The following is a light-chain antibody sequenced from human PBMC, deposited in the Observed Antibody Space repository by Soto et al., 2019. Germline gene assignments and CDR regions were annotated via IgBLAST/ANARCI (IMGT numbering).Light chain of an antibody. CDR3: SSFATTSLAV. CDR2: EVS. V-gene: IGLV2-14*01. CDR1: SSDVGGHDY. Sequence: SVVTQLATVSGSPGQSGTVSCTGTSSDVGGHDYVSWYQQHPGKAPKLMFYEVSTRPSGVSDRFSGSKSGSTASLTISGLQAEDEADYYCSSFATTSLAVFGTGTKLNVL. J-gene: IGLJ1*01.